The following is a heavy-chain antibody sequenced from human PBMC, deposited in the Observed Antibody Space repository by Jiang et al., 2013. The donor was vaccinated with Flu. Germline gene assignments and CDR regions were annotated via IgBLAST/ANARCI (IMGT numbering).Heavy chain of an antibody. CDR2: INHSGST. D-gene: IGHD3-3*01. V-gene: IGHV4-34*01. J-gene: IGHJ4*02. CDR1: GGSFSTYY. CDR3: ARGGFGVVISVDY. Sequence: LLKPSETLSLTCAVYGGSFSTYYWSWIRQPPGKGLEWIGEINHSGSTNYNPSLKSRVTISVDTSKNQFSLKLSSVTAADTAVYYCARGGFGVVISVDYWGQGTVVTVSS.